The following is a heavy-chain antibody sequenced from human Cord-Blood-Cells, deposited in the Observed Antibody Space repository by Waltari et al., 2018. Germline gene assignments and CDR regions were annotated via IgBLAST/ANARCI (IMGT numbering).Heavy chain of an antibody. J-gene: IGHJ4*02. Sequence: QVQLQQWGAGLLKPSETLSLTCAAYGGSFSGYYWRWFRQPPGKGLEWIGEINHSGSTNSNPSLKSRVTISVDTSKNQFSLKLSSVTAADTAVYYCARKGVATILYFDYWGQGTLVTVSS. V-gene: IGHV4-34*01. D-gene: IGHD5-12*01. CDR3: ARKGVATILYFDY. CDR1: GGSFSGYY. CDR2: INHSGST.